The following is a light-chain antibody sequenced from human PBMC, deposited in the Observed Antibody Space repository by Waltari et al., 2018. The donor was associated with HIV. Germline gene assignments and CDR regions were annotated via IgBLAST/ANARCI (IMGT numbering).Light chain of an antibody. V-gene: IGLV2-14*01. Sequence: QSALTQPASVSGSPGQSITISCPGTSSDVGGYNSVSWYQQYPGKAPKLMIYDVSNRPSGVSNRFSGSKSGNTASLTISGLQAEDEADYYCSSYTSSSTRVFGGGTKLTVL. CDR2: DVS. J-gene: IGLJ3*02. CDR1: SSDVGGYNS. CDR3: SSYTSSSTRV.